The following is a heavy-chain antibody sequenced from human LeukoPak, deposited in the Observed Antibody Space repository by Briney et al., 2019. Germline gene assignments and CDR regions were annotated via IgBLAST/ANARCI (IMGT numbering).Heavy chain of an antibody. CDR3: ANIGSTYSSGWDY. Sequence: GGSLRLSCAASGFTFSSYAMSWVRQAPGKGLEWVSAISGSGGSTYYADSVKGRFTISRDNSKNTLYLQINSLRVEDTAVYYCANIGSTYSSGWDYWGQGTLVTVSS. J-gene: IGHJ4*02. D-gene: IGHD6-19*01. CDR1: GFTFSSYA. V-gene: IGHV3-23*01. CDR2: ISGSGGST.